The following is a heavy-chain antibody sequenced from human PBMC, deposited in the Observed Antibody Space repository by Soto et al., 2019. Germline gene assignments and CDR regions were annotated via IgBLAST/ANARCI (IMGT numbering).Heavy chain of an antibody. J-gene: IGHJ6*02. Sequence: ASVKVSCKASGYIFTSYGISWVRQAPGQGLEWMGWISAYNGNTNFAQKLQGRVTMTTDTSTSTVYMELRSLRSDDTAVYYCARAGAAPYYYYGMDVWGQGTRVTVSS. CDR1: GYIFTSYG. CDR3: ARAGAAPYYYYGMDV. D-gene: IGHD2-15*01. CDR2: ISAYNGNT. V-gene: IGHV1-18*01.